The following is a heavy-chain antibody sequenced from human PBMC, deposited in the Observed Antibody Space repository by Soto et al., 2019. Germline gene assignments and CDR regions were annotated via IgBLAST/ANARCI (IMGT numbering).Heavy chain of an antibody. Sequence: QVQLVHSGAEVKKPGSSVKVSCKASGGTFSRYTINWVRQAPGQGLEWMGRLIPLAAIANYTQKFQGRVTLTVDKSSTTAYLELSSLRSDDTAVYYCARGTTIVRGAPSWFDTWGQGTLVTVSS. CDR2: LIPLAAIA. V-gene: IGHV1-69*02. CDR1: GGTFSRYT. J-gene: IGHJ5*02. CDR3: ARGTTIVRGAPSWFDT. D-gene: IGHD3-10*01.